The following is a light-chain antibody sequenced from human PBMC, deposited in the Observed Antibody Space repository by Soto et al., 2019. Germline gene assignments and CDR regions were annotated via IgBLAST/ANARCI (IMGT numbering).Light chain of an antibody. J-gene: IGLJ2*01. CDR2: SNN. CDR1: SSNIGSNT. CDR3: AAWDDSLNGVV. V-gene: IGLV1-44*01. Sequence: QSVLTHPPSASGTPGQRVTISCSGSSSNIGSNTVNWYQQLPGTAPKLLIYSNNQRPSGVPDRFSGYKSGTSASLAISGLQSEDEADYYCAAWDDSLNGVVFGGGTKVTVL.